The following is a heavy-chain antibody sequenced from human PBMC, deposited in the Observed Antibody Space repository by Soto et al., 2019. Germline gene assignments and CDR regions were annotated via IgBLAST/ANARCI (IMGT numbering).Heavy chain of an antibody. CDR2: ISGSGGST. J-gene: IGHJ4*02. CDR3: AREAYDYIWGSYRAYFDY. V-gene: IGHV3-23*01. Sequence: GGSLRLSCAASGFTFSSYAMSWVRQAPGKGLEWVSAISGSGGSTYYADSVKGRFTISRDNSKNTLYLQMNSLRAEDTAVYYCAREAYDYIWGSYRAYFDYWGQGTLVTVSS. D-gene: IGHD3-16*02. CDR1: GFTFSSYA.